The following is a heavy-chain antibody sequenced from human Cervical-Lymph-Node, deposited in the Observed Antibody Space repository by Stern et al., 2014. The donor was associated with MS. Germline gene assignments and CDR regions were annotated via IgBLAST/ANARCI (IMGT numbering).Heavy chain of an antibody. CDR3: ARDAPSNYNYLDP. J-gene: IGHJ5*02. V-gene: IGHV4-31*03. CDR1: GASMISGGYY. CDR2: VYHTGVT. D-gene: IGHD4-11*01. Sequence: QVQLQESGPGLVKPSETLSLTCTVSGASMISGGYYWSWIRQVPGKGLERIGYVYHTGVTYYNPSLESRVTMSVDTSKNQFYLQLNSVTAADTAVYYCARDAPSNYNYLDPWGQGTLVTVSS.